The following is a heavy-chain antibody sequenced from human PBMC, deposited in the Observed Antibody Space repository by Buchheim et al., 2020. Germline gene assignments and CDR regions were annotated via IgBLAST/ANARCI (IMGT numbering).Heavy chain of an antibody. J-gene: IGHJ4*02. Sequence: EVQLVESGGGLVQPGGSLRLSCATSAFTFSSYGMNWVRQAPGRGLEWVSYISSSGGSIYYADSVKGRFTISRDNGKNSLYLQMNSLRAEDASVYYCARETSRPANHGSGTHAYLDYWGQGTL. CDR2: ISSSGGSI. V-gene: IGHV3-48*01. D-gene: IGHD3-10*01. CDR1: AFTFSSYG. CDR3: ARETSRPANHGSGTHAYLDY.